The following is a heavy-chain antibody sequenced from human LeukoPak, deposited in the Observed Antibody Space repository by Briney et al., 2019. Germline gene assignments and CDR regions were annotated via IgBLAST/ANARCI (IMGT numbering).Heavy chain of an antibody. Sequence: GGSLRLSCAASGFTVSSNYMNWVRQAPGKGLEWVSVIYSGGSTYYADSVKGRFTISRDNSKNTLYLQMNSLRAEDTAVYYCARGTIIAWQLPPQYYFDYWGQGTLVTVSS. V-gene: IGHV3-53*01. CDR1: GFTVSSNY. CDR2: IYSGGST. CDR3: ARGTIIAWQLPPQYYFDY. D-gene: IGHD2-15*01. J-gene: IGHJ4*02.